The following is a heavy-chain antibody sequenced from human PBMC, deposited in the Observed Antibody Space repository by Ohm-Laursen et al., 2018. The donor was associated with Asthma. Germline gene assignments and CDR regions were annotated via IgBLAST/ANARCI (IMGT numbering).Heavy chain of an antibody. CDR2: IYYTGST. V-gene: IGHV4-30-4*01. CDR1: GGSISSGDYY. Sequence: SQTLSLTCTVSGGSISSGDYYWSWIRQPPGKGLEWIGYIYYTGSTYYNPSHKSRVTISVDTSKNQFSLKLSSVTAADTAVYYCARADDYRDGFDPWGQGTLVTVSS. D-gene: IGHD4-17*01. J-gene: IGHJ5*02. CDR3: ARADDYRDGFDP.